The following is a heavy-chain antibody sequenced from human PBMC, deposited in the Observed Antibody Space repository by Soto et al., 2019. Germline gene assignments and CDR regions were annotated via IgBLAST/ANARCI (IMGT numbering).Heavy chain of an antibody. D-gene: IGHD2-15*01. J-gene: IGHJ5*02. CDR3: ARGYCSGGSCYSDWFDP. V-gene: IGHV1-69*06. CDR2: IIPIFGTA. Sequence: QVQLVQSGAEVKKPGSSVKVSCKASGGTFSSYAISWVRQAPGQGLEWIGGIIPIFGTANYAQKFQGRVTITADKSTSTAYMELSSLRSEDTAVYYCARGYCSGGSCYSDWFDPWGQGTLVTVSS. CDR1: GGTFSSYA.